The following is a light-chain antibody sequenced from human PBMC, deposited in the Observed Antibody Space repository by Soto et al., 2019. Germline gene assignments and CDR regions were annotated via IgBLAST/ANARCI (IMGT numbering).Light chain of an antibody. CDR3: QVWDSSSDHWV. V-gene: IGLV3-21*02. J-gene: IGLJ3*02. CDR2: DDT. Sequence: SYELTQPPSVSVAPGQTARITCGGNDIGDKSEHWYQQKPGQAPLLVVYDDTDRPSGIPERFSGSNSGNTATLTISRVEAGDEADYYCQVWDSSSDHWVFGGGTKLTVL. CDR1: DIGDKS.